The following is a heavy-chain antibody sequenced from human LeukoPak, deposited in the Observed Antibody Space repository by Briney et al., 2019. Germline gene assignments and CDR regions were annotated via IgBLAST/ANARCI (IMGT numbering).Heavy chain of an antibody. CDR1: GGSISSYY. CDR2: IYYSGST. J-gene: IGHJ4*02. Sequence: SETLSLTCTVSGGSISSYYWSWIRQPPGKGLEWIGYIYYSGSTNYNPSLKSRVTISVDTSKNQFSLKLSSVTAADTAVYYCARLGFGGFDYWGQGTLVTVSS. V-gene: IGHV4-59*01. CDR3: ARLGFGGFDY. D-gene: IGHD3-10*01.